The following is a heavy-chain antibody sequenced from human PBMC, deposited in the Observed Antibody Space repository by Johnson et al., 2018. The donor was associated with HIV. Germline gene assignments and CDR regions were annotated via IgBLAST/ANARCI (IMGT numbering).Heavy chain of an antibody. Sequence: VQLVESGGGVVQPGRSLRLSCAVSGFTVSSDYMSWVRQAPGKGLEWVSVIYSGGTTYYADSVKGRFTISRDTSKNTLYLQMTSLRAEDTAMYFCARGGYGGILDAVDLWGQGTMVTVSS. CDR1: GFTVSSDY. CDR2: IYSGGTT. J-gene: IGHJ3*01. V-gene: IGHV3-66*02. CDR3: ARGGYGGILDAVDL. D-gene: IGHD4-23*01.